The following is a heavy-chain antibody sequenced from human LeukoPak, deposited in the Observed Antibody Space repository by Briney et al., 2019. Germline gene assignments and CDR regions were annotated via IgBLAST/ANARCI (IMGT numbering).Heavy chain of an antibody. CDR1: GFTFSSYS. CDR3: ASIVVVPAAMGDFDY. Sequence: PGGSLRLSCAASGFTFSSYSMNWVRQAPGKGLEWVSSISSSSSYIYYADSVKGRFTISRDNAKNSLYLQMNSLRAEDTAVYYCASIVVVPAAMGDFDYWGQGTLVTVSS. J-gene: IGHJ4*02. CDR2: ISSSSSYI. V-gene: IGHV3-21*01. D-gene: IGHD2-2*01.